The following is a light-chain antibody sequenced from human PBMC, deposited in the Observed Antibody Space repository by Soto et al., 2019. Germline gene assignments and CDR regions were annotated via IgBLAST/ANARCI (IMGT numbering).Light chain of an antibody. V-gene: IGLV2-14*01. CDR1: SSDVGGYNS. CDR2: DVS. CDR3: SSYTSSSLLV. Sequence: QSALTQPASVSGSPGQSITISCTGTSSDVGGYNSVSWYQQHPGKAPKIMIYDVSHRPSGVSDRFSGSKSGNTAALTISGLQAEDEADYYCSSYTSSSLLVFGGGTKLTVL. J-gene: IGLJ2*01.